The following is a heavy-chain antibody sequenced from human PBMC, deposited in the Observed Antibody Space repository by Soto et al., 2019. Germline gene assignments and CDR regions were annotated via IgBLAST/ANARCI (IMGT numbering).Heavy chain of an antibody. J-gene: IGHJ2*01. D-gene: IGHD3-22*01. CDR1: DYPFSSYG. CDR2: ISHDGSTK. V-gene: IGHV3-30*18. CDR3: AKPFQRSGYYYDFWYFDL. Sequence: QVQLVESGGGVVQSGRSRRLSCAASDYPFSSYGMHWVRQAPGKGLEWVTVISHDGSTKYYADSVKGRFTISRDNSKNTLYLQMSSLRAEDTAVYYCAKPFQRSGYYYDFWYFDLWGRGTLVTVSS.